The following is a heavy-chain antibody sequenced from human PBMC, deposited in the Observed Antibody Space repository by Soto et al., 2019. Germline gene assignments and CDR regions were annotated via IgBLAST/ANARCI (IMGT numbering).Heavy chain of an antibody. CDR1: GFTFSSYA. CDR2: ISYDGSDK. D-gene: IGHD3-22*01. V-gene: IGHV3-30-3*01. Sequence: LSCAASGFTFSSYAMHWVRQAPGKGLEWVALISYDGSDKDYADSVKGRFTISRDNSRNTLFLQMNSLRAEDTAVYYCARDYYKYYDSSGYYRSPAYWGQGTLVTVSS. CDR3: ARDYYKYYDSSGYYRSPAY. J-gene: IGHJ4*02.